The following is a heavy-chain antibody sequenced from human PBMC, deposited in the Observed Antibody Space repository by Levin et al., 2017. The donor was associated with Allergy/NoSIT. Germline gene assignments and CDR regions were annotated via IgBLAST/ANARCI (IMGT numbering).Heavy chain of an antibody. V-gene: IGHV3-48*04. CDR1: GFTFSSYS. Sequence: GGSLRLSCAASGFTFSSYSMNWVRQAPGKGLEWVSYISTGSSTMYYADSVKGRFTISRDNAKNSLSLQMDSLRAEDTAVYYCARDKRGYGSGSYYWFDSWGQGTLVAVSS. CDR3: ARDKRGYGSGSYYWFDS. J-gene: IGHJ5*01. D-gene: IGHD3-10*01. CDR2: ISTGSSTM.